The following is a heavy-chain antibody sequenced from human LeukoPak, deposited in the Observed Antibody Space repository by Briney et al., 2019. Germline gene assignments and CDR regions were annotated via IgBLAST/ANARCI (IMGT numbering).Heavy chain of an antibody. CDR2: INHSGST. CDR3: ARDQWFGELSSDY. J-gene: IGHJ4*02. D-gene: IGHD3-10*01. Sequence: SETLSLTCAVYGGSFSGYYWSWIRQPPGKGLEWIGEINHSGSTNYNPSLKSRVTISVDTSKNQFSLKLSSVTAADTAVYYCARDQWFGELSSDYWGQGTLVTVSS. V-gene: IGHV4-34*01. CDR1: GGSFSGYY.